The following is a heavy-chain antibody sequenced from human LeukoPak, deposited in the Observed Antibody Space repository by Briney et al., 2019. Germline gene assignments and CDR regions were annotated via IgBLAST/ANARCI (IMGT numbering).Heavy chain of an antibody. Sequence: GGSLRLSCVDSGFTFTNAWVSWVRQAPGKGLEWIGRIKSKTDGETTNYAEPVRGRFTISRDDSKSAVYLQMNSLKIEDTAVYYCTTDLGTYYHGSQRLIPIDYWGQGTLVTVSS. V-gene: IGHV3-15*01. D-gene: IGHD3-10*01. CDR3: TTDLGTYYHGSQRLIPIDY. CDR2: IKSKTDGETT. J-gene: IGHJ4*02. CDR1: GFTFTNAW.